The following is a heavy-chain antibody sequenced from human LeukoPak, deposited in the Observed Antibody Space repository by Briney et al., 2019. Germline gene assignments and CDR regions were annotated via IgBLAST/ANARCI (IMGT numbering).Heavy chain of an antibody. CDR1: GGTFSSYA. CDR3: ARARSYFQRAFDL. J-gene: IGHJ3*01. D-gene: IGHD2/OR15-2a*01. V-gene: IGHV1-69*05. Sequence: SVKVSCKASGGTFSSYAISWVRQAPGQGLAWMGGIIPIFGTANYAQKFQGRVTITTDESTSTAYMELSSLRFEDTAVYFCARARSYFQRAFDLWGQGTLVTVS. CDR2: IIPIFGTA.